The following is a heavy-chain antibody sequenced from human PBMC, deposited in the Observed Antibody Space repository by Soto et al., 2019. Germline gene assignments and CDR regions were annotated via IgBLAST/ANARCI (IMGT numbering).Heavy chain of an antibody. CDR2: IYHSGST. CDR1: GGSISSGGYS. Sequence: PSETLSLTCAVSGGSISSGGYSWSWIRQPPGKGLEWIGYIYHSGSTYYKTYLKSRVTISVDRSKNQFSLKQSSVTAADKDVYNCSIWVVDYYDSSGYYFSPYYFDYWGQGTLVTVSS. CDR3: SIWVVDYYDSSGYYFSPYYFDY. D-gene: IGHD3-22*01. V-gene: IGHV4-30-2*01. J-gene: IGHJ4*02.